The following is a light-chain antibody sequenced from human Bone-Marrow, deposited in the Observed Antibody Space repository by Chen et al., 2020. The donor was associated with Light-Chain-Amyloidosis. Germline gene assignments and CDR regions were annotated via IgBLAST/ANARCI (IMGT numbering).Light chain of an antibody. CDR3: SSHTSSDTWV. J-gene: IGLJ3*02. CDR1: SSDIGGYNF. CDR2: DVN. V-gene: IGLV2-14*01. Sequence: QSALTQPASVSGSPGQSITISCTGTSSDIGGYNFVSWFQQHPGKVPKVIIYDVNNRPSGVANRFSGSKSGNTASLTISGLQAEDEADYYCSSHTSSDTWVFGGGTKLTGL.